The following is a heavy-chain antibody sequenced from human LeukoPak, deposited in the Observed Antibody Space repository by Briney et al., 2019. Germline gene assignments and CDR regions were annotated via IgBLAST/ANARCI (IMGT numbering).Heavy chain of an antibody. J-gene: IGHJ6*03. CDR1: GFTFNVYS. Sequence: GGSLRLSCAASGFTFNVYSMNWVRQAPGKGLEWVSFISSSLDSNIYYADSVKGRFIISRDNAKNSLYLQMNSLRAEDTAVYYCARGVRDILSGYYTDYYFYYMDVWGKGTTVTVSS. CDR2: ISSSLDSNI. V-gene: IGHV3-48*01. CDR3: ARGVRDILSGYYTDYYFYYMDV. D-gene: IGHD3-9*01.